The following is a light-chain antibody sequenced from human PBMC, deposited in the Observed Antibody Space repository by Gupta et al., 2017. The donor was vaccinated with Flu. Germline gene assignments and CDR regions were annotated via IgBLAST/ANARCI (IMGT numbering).Light chain of an antibody. J-gene: IGKJ5*01. V-gene: IGKV3-20*01. Sequence: IVLTQSPGTLSVSPGERATLSCRASQTISSSYLAWYQQRPGQAPRLLIYGASNRATGIPDRFSGSGSGTDFTFTITRLEPEDFAVYYCEHHDRPPLITFGQGTRLEIK. CDR2: GAS. CDR1: QTISSSY. CDR3: EHHDRPPLIT.